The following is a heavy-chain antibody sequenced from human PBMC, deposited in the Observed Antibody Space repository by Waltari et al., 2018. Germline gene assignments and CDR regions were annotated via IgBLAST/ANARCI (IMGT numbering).Heavy chain of an antibody. CDR3: ARGRGSGRYYSALFDY. J-gene: IGHJ4*02. CDR2: IYHSGGT. Sequence: QVQLQESGPGLVKPSETLSLTCTVSGGSISSYYWSWIRQPPGEGLEWIGYIYHSGGTYYNPSLNGRVTISLDTSKNQISLQLNSVTAADTAMYYCARGRGSGRYYSALFDYWGQGTRLTVSS. V-gene: IGHV4-59*01. D-gene: IGHD3-10*01. CDR1: GGSISSYY.